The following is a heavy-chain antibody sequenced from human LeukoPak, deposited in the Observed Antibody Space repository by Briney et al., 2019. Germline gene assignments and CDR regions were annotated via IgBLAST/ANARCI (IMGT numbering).Heavy chain of an antibody. Sequence: GGSLRLSCAASRFTFSRYGMHWVRQAPGKGLEWVAFIRYDGSNKYYADSVKGRFTISRDNSKNTLYLQMNSLRAEDTAVYYCAKEIWPTVTTPGWTYFDYWGQGTLVTVSS. CDR2: IRYDGSNK. CDR1: RFTFSRYG. V-gene: IGHV3-30*02. CDR3: AKEIWPTVTTPGWTYFDY. D-gene: IGHD4-17*01. J-gene: IGHJ4*02.